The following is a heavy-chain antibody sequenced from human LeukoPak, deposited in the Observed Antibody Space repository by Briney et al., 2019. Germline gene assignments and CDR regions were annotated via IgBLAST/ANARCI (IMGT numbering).Heavy chain of an antibody. CDR3: ARVIAVAGGGFDY. CDR1: GYIFTGYY. D-gene: IGHD6-19*01. V-gene: IGHV1-2*02. Sequence: ASVNVSCKASGYIFTGYYMHWVRQAPGQGLEWMGWINPNSGGTNYAQKFQGRVTMTRDTSTSTVYMELSSLRSEDTAVYYCARVIAVAGGGFDYWGQGTLVTVSS. CDR2: INPNSGGT. J-gene: IGHJ4*02.